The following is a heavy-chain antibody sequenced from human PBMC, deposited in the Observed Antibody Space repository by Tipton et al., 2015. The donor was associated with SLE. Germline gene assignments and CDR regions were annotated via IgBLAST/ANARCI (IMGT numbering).Heavy chain of an antibody. V-gene: IGHV4-61*05. CDR3: ARQRGYNYGLYNWFDP. CDR1: GGSITRSTYN. CDR2: IYYSGST. D-gene: IGHD3/OR15-3a*01. Sequence: TLSLTCNVSGGSITRSTYNWGWIRQPPGKGLEWIGYIYYSGSTVYNPSLESRVTMSLDTSKNQFSLKLNSVTAADTAVYHCARQRGYNYGLYNWFDPWGQGTLVTVSS. J-gene: IGHJ5*02.